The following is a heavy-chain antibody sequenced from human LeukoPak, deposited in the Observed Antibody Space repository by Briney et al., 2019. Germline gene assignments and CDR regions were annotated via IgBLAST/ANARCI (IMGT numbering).Heavy chain of an antibody. CDR3: ARDTGRRYYDSSGYYYVASNWFDP. CDR1: GFTFSDHY. D-gene: IGHD3-22*01. V-gene: IGHV3-72*01. J-gene: IGHJ5*02. Sequence: QSGGSLRLSCAASGFTFSDHYMDWVRQAPGKGLEWVGRTRNKASSYTTEYAASVKGRFTISRDNSKNTLYLQMNSLRAEDTAVYYCARDTGRRYYDSSGYYYVASNWFDPWGQGTLVTVSS. CDR2: TRNKASSYTT.